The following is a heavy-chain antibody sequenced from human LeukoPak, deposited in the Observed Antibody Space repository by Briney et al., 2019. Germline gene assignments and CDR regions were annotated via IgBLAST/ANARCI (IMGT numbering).Heavy chain of an antibody. CDR2: ISAYNGNT. CDR3: ARDYYGSGSYPWFDP. J-gene: IGHJ5*02. D-gene: IGHD3-10*01. V-gene: IGHV1-18*01. Sequence: ASVKVSCKASGYTFTSYGISWVRQAPGQGLEWMGWISAYNGNTNYAQKLQGRVTMTTDTSTSTAYMELRSLRSDDTAVYYCARDYYGSGSYPWFDPWGQETLVTVSS. CDR1: GYTFTSYG.